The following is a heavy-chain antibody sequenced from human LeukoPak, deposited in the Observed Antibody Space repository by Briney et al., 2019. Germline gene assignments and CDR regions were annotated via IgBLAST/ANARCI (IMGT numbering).Heavy chain of an antibody. CDR2: IWYDGSNK. J-gene: IGHJ5*02. CDR3: ARDLYYYDISAPPNWFDP. CDR1: GFTFSSYG. D-gene: IGHD3-22*01. V-gene: IGHV3-33*01. Sequence: GGSLRLSCAASGFTFSSYGMHWVRQAPGKGLEWVAVIWYDGSNKYYADSVKSRFTISRDNSKNTLYLQMNSLRAEDTAVYYCARDLYYYDISAPPNWFDPWGQGTLVTVSS.